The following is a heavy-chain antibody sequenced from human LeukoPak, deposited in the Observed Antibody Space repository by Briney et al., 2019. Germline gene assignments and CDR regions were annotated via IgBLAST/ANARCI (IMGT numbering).Heavy chain of an antibody. V-gene: IGHV4-34*01. CDR1: GGSFSGYY. J-gene: IGHJ4*02. Sequence: PSETLSLTCAVSGGSFSGYYWSWIRQPPGKGLEWIGEINHSGSTNYNPSLKSRVTISVDTSKNQFSLKLSSVTAADTAAYYCARGGLGYYGSGSYYNLWGQGTLVTVSS. CDR2: INHSGST. D-gene: IGHD3-10*01. CDR3: ARGGLGYYGSGSYYNL.